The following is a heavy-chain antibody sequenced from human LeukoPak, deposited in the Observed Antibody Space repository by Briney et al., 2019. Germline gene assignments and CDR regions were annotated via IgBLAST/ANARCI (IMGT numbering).Heavy chain of an antibody. CDR3: ARMIYYYDSSGYPAGFDY. V-gene: IGHV2-70*11. Sequence: SGPALLKPTHPLTLTCTFSGFSLSTSGMCVSWIRQPPGKALEWLARIDWDDDKYYSTSLKTRLTISKDTSKNQVVLTMTNMDPVDTATYYCARMIYYYDSSGYPAGFDYWGQGTLVTVSS. CDR2: IDWDDDK. J-gene: IGHJ4*02. CDR1: GFSLSTSGMC. D-gene: IGHD3-22*01.